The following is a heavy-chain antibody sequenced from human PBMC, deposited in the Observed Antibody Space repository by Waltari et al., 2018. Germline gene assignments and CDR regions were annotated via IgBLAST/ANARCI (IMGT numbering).Heavy chain of an antibody. V-gene: IGHV3-23*04. D-gene: IGHD6-13*01. CDR2: ISSGGST. CDR1: GFTFSSYA. CDR3: AKGGDSSGWSRFDY. Sequence: EVQLVESGGGLAKPGGSLRLSCAASGFTFSSYAMHWVRQAPGKGLEWVSAISSGGSTYYADSVKGRFTISRDNSKNTLSLQMNSLRAEDTAVYYCAKGGDSSGWSRFDYWGQGVLVTVSS. J-gene: IGHJ4*02.